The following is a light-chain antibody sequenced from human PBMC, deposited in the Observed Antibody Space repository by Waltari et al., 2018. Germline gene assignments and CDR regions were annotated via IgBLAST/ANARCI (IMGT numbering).Light chain of an antibody. CDR3: QQYNNWSPDLT. CDR1: QSDRSN. V-gene: IGKV3-15*01. J-gene: IGKJ4*01. CDR2: GAS. Sequence: EIVLTHSPATLSVSPGEPATLSCRASQSDRSNLAWYQQQPGQAPRLLIDGASTSATGTRARFSGSGSGTEFTLTISSMRSEDFAVDYCQQYNNWSPDLTFGGGTKVEIK.